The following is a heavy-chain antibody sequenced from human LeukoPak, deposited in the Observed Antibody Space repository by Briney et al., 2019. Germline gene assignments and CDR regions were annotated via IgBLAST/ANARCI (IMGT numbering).Heavy chain of an antibody. Sequence: GGSLRLSCAASGFTFGGHEMNWVRQAPGKGLEWLSYISTTGSTIYYADSVKGRFTISRDNAKNSLYLQMNSLRVEDRAVYYCARADPYGDSTPDFWGQGTPVTVSS. CDR3: ARADPYGDSTPDF. J-gene: IGHJ4*02. CDR1: GFTFGGHE. CDR2: ISTTGSTI. D-gene: IGHD4-17*01. V-gene: IGHV3-48*03.